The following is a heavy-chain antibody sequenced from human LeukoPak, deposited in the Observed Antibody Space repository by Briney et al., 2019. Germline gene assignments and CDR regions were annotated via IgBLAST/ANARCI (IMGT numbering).Heavy chain of an antibody. D-gene: IGHD3-10*01. V-gene: IGHV3-7*03. CDR3: ARARLTLAREVIIKADY. CDR2: IKQDGSEK. Sequence: GGSLRLSCAASGFSFSTYWMSWVRQAPGKGLQWVANIKQDGSEKNYVDSVKGRFTISRDNARNSLYLQMNSLRAEDTAVYYCARARLTLAREVIIKADYWGQGILVTVSS. J-gene: IGHJ4*02. CDR1: GFSFSTYW.